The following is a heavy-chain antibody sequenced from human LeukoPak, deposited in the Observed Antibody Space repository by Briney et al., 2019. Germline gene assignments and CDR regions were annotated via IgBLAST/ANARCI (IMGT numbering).Heavy chain of an antibody. CDR1: GYSFTSYW. CDR2: IYPDDSDT. V-gene: IGHV5-51*01. D-gene: IGHD3-16*02. CDR3: GRPGGRLQDNFACYRNDAFDV. Sequence: GESLKISCKGSGYSFTSYWIGWVRQMPGKGLEWMGIIYPDDSDTRYRPSFQGQVTISADKSISTAYLQWSSLKASDTAMYYCGRPGGRLQDNFACYRNDAFDVWGQGTMVTVSS. J-gene: IGHJ3*01.